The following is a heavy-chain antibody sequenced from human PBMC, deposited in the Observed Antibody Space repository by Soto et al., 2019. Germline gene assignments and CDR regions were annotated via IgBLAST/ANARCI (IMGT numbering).Heavy chain of an antibody. CDR3: ARSLTSATPRARYFDL. D-gene: IGHD7-27*01. CDR2: INHSGST. J-gene: IGHJ2*01. V-gene: IGHV4-34*01. Sequence: QVQLQQWGAGLLKPSETLSLTCAVYGGSFSGYYWSWIRQPPGKGLEWIGEINHSGSTNYNPSLKSRVTISVYTSKNQFSLKLSSVTAADTAVYYCARSLTSATPRARYFDLWGRGTLVTVSS. CDR1: GGSFSGYY.